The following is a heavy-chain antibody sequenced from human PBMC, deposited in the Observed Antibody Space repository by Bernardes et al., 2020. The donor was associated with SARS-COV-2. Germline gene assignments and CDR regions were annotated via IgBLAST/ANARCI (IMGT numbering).Heavy chain of an antibody. CDR3: VKERPVGDD. J-gene: IGHJ4*02. V-gene: IGHV3-64D*06. CDR2: ISDNGATT. D-gene: IGHD3-10*01. CDR1: GFTLSEYP. Sequence: GGSLRLSCSGSGFTLSEYPMHWVRQTPGKGLEYVSRISDNGATTHYGDSVKGRFNISGDNSKNTMYLQMNSLRVEDTAVYWCVKERPVGDDWGQGILVTVSS.